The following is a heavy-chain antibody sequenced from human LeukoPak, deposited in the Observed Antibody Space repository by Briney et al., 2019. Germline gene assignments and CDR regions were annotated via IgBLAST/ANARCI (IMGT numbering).Heavy chain of an antibody. CDR2: ISSSGSTI. J-gene: IGHJ4*02. V-gene: IGHV3-11*04. Sequence: PGGSLRLSCAASGFTFSDYYMSWVRQAPGKGLEWVSYISSSGSTIYYADSVKGRFTISRDNAKNSLYLQMNSLRAEDTAVYYCARALHFSKVGVYFDYWGQGTLVTVSS. CDR1: GFTFSDYY. CDR3: ARALHFSKVGVYFDY. D-gene: IGHD2-2*01.